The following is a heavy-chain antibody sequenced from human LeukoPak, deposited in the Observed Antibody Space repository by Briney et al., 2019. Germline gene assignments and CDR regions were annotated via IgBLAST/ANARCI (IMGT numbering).Heavy chain of an antibody. CDR1: GDDFNKCA. V-gene: IGHV3-23*01. J-gene: IGHJ4*02. CDR2: ISGSGGST. Sequence: GSQRLSCAVSGDDFNKCAVRCFRHSREGGLEWVSGISGSGGSTYYADSVKGRFTISRDSSKNTLYLQMNSLGAEDTAVYYCAMGYYFDYWGQGSLVTVSS. CDR3: AMGYYFDY.